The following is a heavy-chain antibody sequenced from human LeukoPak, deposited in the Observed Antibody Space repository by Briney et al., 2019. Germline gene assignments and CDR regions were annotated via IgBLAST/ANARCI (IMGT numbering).Heavy chain of an antibody. D-gene: IGHD6-6*01. CDR3: AKYSSSSNYYFGMDV. Sequence: GGSLRLSCAASGFAFSNYGMHWVRQASGKGLEWVTVISYDGSNKYYVDSVKGRFTISRDNSKNTLYLQMNSLRAEDTAVYYCAKYSSSSNYYFGMDVWGQGTTVTVSS. V-gene: IGHV3-30*18. CDR1: GFAFSNYG. J-gene: IGHJ6*02. CDR2: ISYDGSNK.